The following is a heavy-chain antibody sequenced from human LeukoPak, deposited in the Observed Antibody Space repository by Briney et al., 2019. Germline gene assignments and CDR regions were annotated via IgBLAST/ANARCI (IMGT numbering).Heavy chain of an antibody. J-gene: IGHJ5*02. CDR1: GYTFTSYG. Sequence: GASVKVSCKASGYTFTSYGISWVRQAPGQGLEWMGWISAYNGNTNYAQKLQGRVTMTTDTSTSTAYMELSRLRSDDTAVYYCARDSDSSGWSGFDPWGQGTLVTVSS. V-gene: IGHV1-18*01. D-gene: IGHD6-19*01. CDR3: ARDSDSSGWSGFDP. CDR2: ISAYNGNT.